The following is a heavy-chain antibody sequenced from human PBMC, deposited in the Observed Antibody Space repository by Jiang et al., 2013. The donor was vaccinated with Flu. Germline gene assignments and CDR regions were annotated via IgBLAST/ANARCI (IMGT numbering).Heavy chain of an antibody. J-gene: IGHJ4*02. Sequence: YWGWIRQPPGKGLEWIGSIYYSGSTYYNPSLQSRVTVSIDTSRNQFSLKLSSVTAADTAVYYCARHFNYGSGSYYLDYWGQGTLATVSS. CDR3: ARHFNYGSGSYYLDY. CDR1: Y. D-gene: IGHD3-10*01. V-gene: IGHV4-39*01. CDR2: IYYSGST.